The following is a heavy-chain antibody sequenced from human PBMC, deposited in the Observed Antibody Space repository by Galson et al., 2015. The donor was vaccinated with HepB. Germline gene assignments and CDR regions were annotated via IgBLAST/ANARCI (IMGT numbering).Heavy chain of an antibody. CDR1: GASVSSRDFR. J-gene: IGHJ4*02. CDR3: TSGRDAYKTGF. Sequence: ETLSLTCTVSGASVSSRDFRWSWIRQPPGERPEQIGYVCYNGPTTYNPSLKSRVSMSVDTSKNLLSLRVTSVTAADTAVYFCTSGRDAYKTGFWDQGTLVTVSS. CDR2: VCYNGPT. V-gene: IGHV4-61*08. D-gene: IGHD5-24*01.